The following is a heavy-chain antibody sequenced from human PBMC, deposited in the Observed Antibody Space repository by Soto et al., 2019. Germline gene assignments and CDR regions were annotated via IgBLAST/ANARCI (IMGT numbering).Heavy chain of an antibody. J-gene: IGHJ3*02. D-gene: IGHD3-22*01. V-gene: IGHV3-15*07. CDR2: IKSKTDGGTT. CDR3: TTDRPYDGSGYYDACDI. CDR1: GFTFSNAW. Sequence: EVQLVESGGGLVKPGGSLRLSCAASGFTFSNAWMNWVRQAPGKGLEWVGRIKSKTDGGTTDYAAPVKGRFTISRDDSKNTLYLQMNSLKTEDTAVYYCTTDRPYDGSGYYDACDICGQGTMVTVSS.